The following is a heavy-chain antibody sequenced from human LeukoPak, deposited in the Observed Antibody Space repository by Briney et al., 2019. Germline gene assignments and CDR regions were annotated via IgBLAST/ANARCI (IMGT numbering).Heavy chain of an antibody. V-gene: IGHV5-51*01. CDR3: ARQCCRGASPGFDP. CDR1: GYRFTDYW. D-gene: IGHD3-10*01. CDR2: IYPGDSDT. J-gene: IGHJ5*02. Sequence: GESLKISCKGSGYRFTDYWIAWVRQMPGKGLEWMGSIYPGDSDTRYSPSFQGQVTCSADKSISTAYLQWSSLRASDTAIYYCARQCCRGASPGFDPWGQGTLVTVSS.